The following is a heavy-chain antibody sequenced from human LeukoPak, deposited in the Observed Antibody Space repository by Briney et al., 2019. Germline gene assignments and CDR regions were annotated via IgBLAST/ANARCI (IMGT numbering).Heavy chain of an antibody. V-gene: IGHV5-51*01. D-gene: IGHD3-9*01. Sequence: GESLKISCTGSGYSFTTYWIAWVRQMPGKGLEWMGIIYPGDSDTRYSPSFQGQVTISADKSISTAYLQWSSLKASDTAMYYCAIITYYDILTAEAPFDYWGQGTLVTVSS. CDR1: GYSFTTYW. CDR2: IYPGDSDT. J-gene: IGHJ4*02. CDR3: AIITYYDILTAEAPFDY.